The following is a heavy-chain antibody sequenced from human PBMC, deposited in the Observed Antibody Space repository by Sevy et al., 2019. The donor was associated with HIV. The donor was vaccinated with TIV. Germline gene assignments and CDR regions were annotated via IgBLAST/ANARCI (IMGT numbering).Heavy chain of an antibody. CDR2: IKQDGSGK. Sequence: GGSLRLSCAAFGFTFSDYWMGWVRQAPGKGLEWVASIKQDGSGKNYVDSVKGRFTISRDNARNSLFLELNSLKVEDTAVYYCATDLFSSSSADVFDIWGQGTMVTVSS. CDR3: ATDLFSSSSADVFDI. CDR1: GFTFSDYW. V-gene: IGHV3-7*01. J-gene: IGHJ3*02. D-gene: IGHD6-6*01.